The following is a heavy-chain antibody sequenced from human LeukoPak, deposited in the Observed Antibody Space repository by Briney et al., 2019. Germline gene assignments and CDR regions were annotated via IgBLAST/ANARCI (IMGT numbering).Heavy chain of an antibody. V-gene: IGHV1-8*01. CDR1: GYTFTSYD. CDR3: ASLVTYYYGSGSPQGYFQH. CDR2: MNPNSGNT. D-gene: IGHD3-10*01. Sequence: ASVKVSCKASGYTFTSYDINWVRQATGQGLEWMAWMNPNSGNTGYAQKFQGRVTITADESTSTAYMELSSLRSEDTAVYYCASLVTYYYGSGSPQGYFQHWGQGTLVTVSS. J-gene: IGHJ1*01.